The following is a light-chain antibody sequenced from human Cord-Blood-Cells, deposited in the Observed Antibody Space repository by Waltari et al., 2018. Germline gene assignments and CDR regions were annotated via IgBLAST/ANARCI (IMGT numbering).Light chain of an antibody. CDR3: SSYAGSNNWV. CDR2: EVS. J-gene: IGLJ3*02. CDR1: SSHVGGYNS. Sequence: QSALPQPPSASGSPGQSVTLSCTGTSSHVGGYNSASWYQQHPGKAPKLMIYEVSKRPSGVPDRFSGSKSGNTASLTVSGLQAEDEADYYCSSYAGSNNWVFGGGTKLTVL. V-gene: IGLV2-8*01.